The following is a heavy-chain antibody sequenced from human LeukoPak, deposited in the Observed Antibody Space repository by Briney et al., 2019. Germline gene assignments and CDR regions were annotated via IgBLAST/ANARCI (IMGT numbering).Heavy chain of an antibody. CDR2: INPNSGGT. D-gene: IGHD3-22*01. CDR3: ARNVVITYYYYYYGMDV. CDR1: GYTFTGYY. Sequence: ASVKVSCKASGYTFTGYYMHWVRQAPGQGLEWMGRINPNSGGTNYAQKFQGRVTMTRDTSISTAYMELSRLRSDDTAVCYCARNVVITYYYYYYGMDVWGQGTTVTVSS. J-gene: IGHJ6*02. V-gene: IGHV1-2*06.